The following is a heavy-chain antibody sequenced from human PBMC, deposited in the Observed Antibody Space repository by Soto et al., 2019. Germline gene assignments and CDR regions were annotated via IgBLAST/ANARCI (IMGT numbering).Heavy chain of an antibody. D-gene: IGHD2-21*01. J-gene: IGHJ5*02. CDR1: GGSINSGGYH. V-gene: IGHV4-31*03. CDR3: ARTSDLGLRDWFDP. CDR2: IYYRGNT. Sequence: KSSETMSLTCSVSGGSINSGGYHWTWIRQHPEKGLEWIGYIYYRGNTYYNPSLRSRLTISVDTSKNQFSLNLTSVTAADTAVYYCARTSDLGLRDWFDPWGQGTLVTVSS.